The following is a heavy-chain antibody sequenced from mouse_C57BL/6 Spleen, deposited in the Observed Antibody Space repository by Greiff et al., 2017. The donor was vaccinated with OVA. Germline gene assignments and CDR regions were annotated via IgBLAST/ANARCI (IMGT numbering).Heavy chain of an antibody. CDR1: GFTFSSYA. D-gene: IGHD2-4*01. CDR3: TRDDDYDGGFAY. J-gene: IGHJ3*01. Sequence: EVQRVESGEGLVKPGGSLKLSCAASGFTFSSYAMSWVRQTPEKRLEWVAYISSGGDYIYYADTVKGRFTISRDNARNTLYLQMSSLKSEDTAMYYCTRDDDYDGGFAYWGQGTLVTVSA. CDR2: ISSGGDYI. V-gene: IGHV5-9-1*02.